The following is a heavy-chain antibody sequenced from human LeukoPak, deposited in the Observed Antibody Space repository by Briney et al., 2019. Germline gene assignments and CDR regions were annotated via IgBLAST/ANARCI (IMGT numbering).Heavy chain of an antibody. V-gene: IGHV4-59*01. J-gene: IGHJ2*01. CDR2: IYYSGST. Sequence: SGTLSLTCTVSGGSISSYYWSWIRQPPGKGLEWIGYIYYSGSTNYNPSLKSRVTISVDTSKNQFSLKLSSVTAADTAVYYCARGGCSSTSCHNWYFDLWGRGTLVTVSS. CDR1: GGSISSYY. D-gene: IGHD2-2*02. CDR3: ARGGCSSTSCHNWYFDL.